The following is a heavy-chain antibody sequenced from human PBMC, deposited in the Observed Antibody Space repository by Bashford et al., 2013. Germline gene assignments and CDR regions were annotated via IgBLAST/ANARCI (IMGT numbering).Heavy chain of an antibody. Sequence: SSETLSLTCAVSGGSFDDYFWGWMRQPPGKGLEWIGEINLKGRTHFNPSLKSRVIISLDSSKNQFSLNLKSVTAADTAVYFCARVTHYSDSSNNYYNYMDVWGKGTSVTVSS. CDR2: INLKGRT. D-gene: IGHD3-10*01. CDR3: ARVTHYSDSSNNYYNYMDV. J-gene: IGHJ6*03. CDR1: GGSFDDYF. V-gene: IGHV4-34*01.